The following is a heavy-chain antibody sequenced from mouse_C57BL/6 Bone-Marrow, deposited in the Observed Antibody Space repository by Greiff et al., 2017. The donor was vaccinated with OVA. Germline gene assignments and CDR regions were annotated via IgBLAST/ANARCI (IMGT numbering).Heavy chain of an antibody. CDR3: ARSRQLRLTWFSY. V-gene: IGHV1-52*01. D-gene: IGHD3-2*02. CDR2: IDPSDSET. J-gene: IGHJ3*01. Sequence: QVQLQQPGAELVRPGSSVKLSCKASGYTFTSYWMHWVKQRPIQGLEWIGNIDPSDSETHYNQKFKDKATLTVDKSSSTAYMQLSSLTSEDSAVYYCARSRQLRLTWFSYWGQETLVTGSA. CDR1: GYTFTSYW.